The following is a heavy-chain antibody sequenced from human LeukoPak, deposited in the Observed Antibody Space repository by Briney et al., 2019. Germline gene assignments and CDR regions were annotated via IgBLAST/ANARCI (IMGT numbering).Heavy chain of an antibody. V-gene: IGHV3-21*01. J-gene: IGHJ4*02. CDR2: ISSSSSYI. CDR3: ARDSKMATIPVYFDY. Sequence: GGSLRLSCAASGFTFSSYSMNWVRQAPGKGLEWVSSISSSSSYIYYADSVKGRFTISRDNAKNSLYLQMDSLRAEDTAVYYCARDSKMATIPVYFDYWGQGTLVTVSS. D-gene: IGHD5-24*01. CDR1: GFTFSSYS.